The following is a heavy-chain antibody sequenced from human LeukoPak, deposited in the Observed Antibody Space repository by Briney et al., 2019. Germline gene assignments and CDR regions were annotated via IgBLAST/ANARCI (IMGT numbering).Heavy chain of an antibody. V-gene: IGHV3-23*01. Sequence: GGSLRLSCAASGFTFSSYGMSWVRQAPGKGLEWVSAISGSGGSTYYADSVKGRFTISRDSSKNTLYLQMNSLRAEDTAVYYCAKGSGSYYNYFDYWGQGTLVTVSS. J-gene: IGHJ4*02. CDR1: GFTFSSYG. D-gene: IGHD3-10*01. CDR3: AKGSGSYYNYFDY. CDR2: ISGSGGST.